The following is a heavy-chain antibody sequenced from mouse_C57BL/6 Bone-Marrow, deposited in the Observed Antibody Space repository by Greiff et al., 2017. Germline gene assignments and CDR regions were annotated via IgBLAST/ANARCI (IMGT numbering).Heavy chain of an antibody. CDR1: GYTFTSYW. Sequence: QVQLQQPGAELVKPGASVKMSCKASGYTFTSYWITWVKQRPGQGLEWIGDIYPGSGSTNYNEKFKSKATLTVDTSSSTAYMQLSSLTSEDSAVYYCAREGIITTVVDAMDYWGKGTSVTVSS. CDR2: IYPGSGST. D-gene: IGHD1-1*01. CDR3: AREGIITTVVDAMDY. V-gene: IGHV1-55*01. J-gene: IGHJ4*01.